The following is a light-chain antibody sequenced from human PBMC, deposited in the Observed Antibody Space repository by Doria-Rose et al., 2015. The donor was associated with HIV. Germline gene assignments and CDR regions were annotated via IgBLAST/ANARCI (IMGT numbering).Light chain of an antibody. CDR2: AAS. CDR3: QQSNSFPIT. CDR1: EAMSRW. V-gene: IGKV1-12*01. J-gene: IGKJ5*01. Sequence: RGTLTCRASEAMSRWLVWYPQKPGKAPKVLIYAASTLQSGVPSRFSGSGFGTDFTLTISNLQPEDFATYYCQQSNSFPITFGQGTRLEIK.